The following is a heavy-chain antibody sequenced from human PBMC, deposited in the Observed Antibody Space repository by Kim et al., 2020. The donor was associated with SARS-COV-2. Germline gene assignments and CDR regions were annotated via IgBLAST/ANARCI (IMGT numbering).Heavy chain of an antibody. Sequence: GGSLRLSCAASGLTFSSYAMNWVRQAPGRRLEWVSTIGGSGGSTFYSGSVKGRFTISRDDSKNTLYLQMNSLRAEDTAVYYFAKALSSSTYSGMDVWGQG. CDR2: IGGSGGST. J-gene: IGHJ6*02. D-gene: IGHD6-13*01. V-gene: IGHV3-23*01. CDR3: AKALSSSTYSGMDV. CDR1: GLTFSSYA.